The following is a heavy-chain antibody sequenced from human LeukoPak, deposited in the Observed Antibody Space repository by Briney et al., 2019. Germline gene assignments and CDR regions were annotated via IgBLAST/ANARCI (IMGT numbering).Heavy chain of an antibody. CDR3: ARIDYYGSGSYWWFDP. CDR1: GGSISSGSYY. CDR2: IYTSGST. V-gene: IGHV4-61*02. J-gene: IGHJ5*02. D-gene: IGHD3-10*01. Sequence: PSETLSLTCTGSGGSISSGSYYWSWIRQPAGKVLERIGRIYTSGSTNYNPSLQSRVTISVVTSKNQFSLKLSSVTAADTAVYYCARIDYYGSGSYWWFDPWGQGTLVTVSS.